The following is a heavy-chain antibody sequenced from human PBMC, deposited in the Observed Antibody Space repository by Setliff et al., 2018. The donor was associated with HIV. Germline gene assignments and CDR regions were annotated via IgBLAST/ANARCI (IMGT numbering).Heavy chain of an antibody. CDR2: IRYDGSDK. V-gene: IGHV3-30*02. D-gene: IGHD5-18*01. CDR1: GFTFSNAW. CDR3: AKEGLIQLWYGGSFDY. Sequence: TGGSLRLSCAASGFTFSNAWMNWVRQAPGKGLEWVTFIRYDGSDKYYADSVKGRFTISRDNSKNTLSLQMNSLRAEDTAVYYCAKEGLIQLWYGGSFDYWGQGTLVTVSS. J-gene: IGHJ4*02.